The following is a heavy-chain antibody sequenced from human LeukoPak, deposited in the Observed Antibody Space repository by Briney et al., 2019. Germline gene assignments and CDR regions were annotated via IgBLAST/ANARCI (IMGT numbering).Heavy chain of an antibody. J-gene: IGHJ2*01. D-gene: IGHD1-26*01. CDR3: ARDRYYSVSTKDWYVDL. Sequence: SQTLSLTCAISGDSVSSNSAAWNWIRQSPSRGLEWLGRTYYRSKWYNDYAVSVKSRITINPDTSKNQFSLQLNSVTPEDTAVYYCARDRYYSVSTKDWYVDLWGRGTLVTVSS. CDR1: GDSVSSNSAA. V-gene: IGHV6-1*01. CDR2: TYYRSKWYN.